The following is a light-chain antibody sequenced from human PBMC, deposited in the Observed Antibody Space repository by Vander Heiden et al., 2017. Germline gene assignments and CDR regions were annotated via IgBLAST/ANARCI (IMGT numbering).Light chain of an antibody. V-gene: IGKV1-5*03. J-gene: IGKJ1*01. CDR1: QSISSW. CDR3: QQDNSYSWT. Sequence: DIQMNQSPSTLSASVGDRVTITCRASQSISSWLAWYQEKPGKAPKPLIYKASSLESGVPSRFSGSGSGTEFTLTISSLQPDDFATYYCQQDNSYSWTFGQGTKVEIK. CDR2: KAS.